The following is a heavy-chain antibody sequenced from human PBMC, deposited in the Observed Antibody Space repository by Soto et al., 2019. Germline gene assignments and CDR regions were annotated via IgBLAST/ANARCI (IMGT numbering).Heavy chain of an antibody. CDR2: INHSGST. Sequence: SETLSLTCAVYGGSFSGYYWSWIRQPPGKGLEWIGEINHSGSTNYNPSLKSRVTISVDTSKNQFSLRLSSVTAADTAVYYCARAYSSSSNWFDPWGQGTLVTVSS. CDR1: GGSFSGYY. V-gene: IGHV4-34*01. D-gene: IGHD6-13*01. CDR3: ARAYSSSSNWFDP. J-gene: IGHJ5*02.